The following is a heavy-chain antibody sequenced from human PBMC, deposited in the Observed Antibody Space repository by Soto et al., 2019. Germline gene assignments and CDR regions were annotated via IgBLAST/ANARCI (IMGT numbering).Heavy chain of an antibody. CDR1: GYRFTSFG. V-gene: IGHV1-18*01. D-gene: IGHD4-17*01. J-gene: IGHJ4*02. Sequence: ASVKVSCKASGYRFTSFGISWVRQAPGQGLEWMGWISVHDGNTNYAQKLQGRVTMTTDTSTSTAYMELRSLNSDDTAVYYCAREEDFGDSLFDYWGQGTLVTVSS. CDR2: ISVHDGNT. CDR3: AREEDFGDSLFDY.